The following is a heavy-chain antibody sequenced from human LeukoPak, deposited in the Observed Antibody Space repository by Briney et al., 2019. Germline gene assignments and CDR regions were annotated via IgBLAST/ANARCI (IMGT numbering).Heavy chain of an antibody. Sequence: PGGSLRLSCAASGFTFSSYEMNWVRQALGKGLEWVSSISSSSSYIYYADSVKGRFTISRDNAKNSLYLQMNSLRAEDTAVYYCARDLFAGGELRTEQQLLGNWFDPWGQGTLVTVSS. V-gene: IGHV3-21*01. CDR1: GFTFSSYE. CDR2: ISSSSSYI. D-gene: IGHD6-13*01. J-gene: IGHJ5*02. CDR3: ARDLFAGGELRTEQQLLGNWFDP.